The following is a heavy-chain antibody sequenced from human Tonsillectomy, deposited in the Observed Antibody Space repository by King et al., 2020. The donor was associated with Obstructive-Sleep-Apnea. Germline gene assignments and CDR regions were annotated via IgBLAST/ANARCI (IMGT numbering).Heavy chain of an antibody. Sequence: VPLQESGPRLVKPSQTLSLTCYVSGGSISSGAHYWRWIRQHPGKGLEWIGYIYNNGNTLYNPTLKSRLTISLDTSKNQFSLKLNSVTAADTAVYYCARVPLLTFGGVKGGSFDYWGQGTLVTVSS. CDR2: IYNNGNT. V-gene: IGHV4-31*03. CDR1: GGSISSGAHY. J-gene: IGHJ4*02. CDR3: ARVPLLTFGGVKGGSFDY. D-gene: IGHD3-16*01.